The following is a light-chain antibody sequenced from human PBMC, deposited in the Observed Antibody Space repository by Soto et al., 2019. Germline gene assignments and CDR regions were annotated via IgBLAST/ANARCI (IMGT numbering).Light chain of an antibody. CDR2: ENN. J-gene: IGLJ1*01. V-gene: IGLV1-40*01. CDR1: SSNIGAGYE. CDR3: QSYDSTLSGYV. Sequence: QSVLTQPPSVSEAPGQRVTISCTGSSSNIGAGYEAHWYQQVPGTAPKLLIYENNNRPSGDPDRFSGSKSGNSAALAITGLQAEYDAEYYCQSYDSTLSGYVFGPGTKLYVL.